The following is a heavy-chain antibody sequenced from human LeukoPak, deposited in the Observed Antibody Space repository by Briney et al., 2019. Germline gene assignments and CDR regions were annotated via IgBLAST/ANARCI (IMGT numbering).Heavy chain of an antibody. Sequence: GGSLRLSCAASGFTFSSYWMHWVRQAPGEGLAWVSTISVGAEYIFYADSVKGRFTISRDDSNNALYLQMHSLRAEDTALYYCASGPPFLKYFEYWGQGTLVTVSS. CDR2: ISVGAEYI. CDR1: GFTFSSYW. J-gene: IGHJ4*02. CDR3: ASGPPFLKYFEY. V-gene: IGHV3-23*01. D-gene: IGHD3-3*01.